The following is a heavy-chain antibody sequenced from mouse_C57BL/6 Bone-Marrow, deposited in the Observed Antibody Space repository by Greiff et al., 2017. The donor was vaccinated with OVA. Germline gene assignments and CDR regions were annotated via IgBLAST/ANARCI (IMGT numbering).Heavy chain of an antibody. CDR1: GFTFSSYG. V-gene: IGHV5-6*02. CDR3: ARRYYGSREDAMDY. CDR2: ISSGGSYT. Sequence: EVKVVESGGDLVKPGGSLKLSCAASGFTFSSYGMSWVRQTPDKRLEWVATISSGGSYTYYPDSVKGRFTISRDNAKNTLYLQMSSLKSEDTAMYYCARRYYGSREDAMDYWGQGPSVTVSS. D-gene: IGHD1-1*01. J-gene: IGHJ4*01.